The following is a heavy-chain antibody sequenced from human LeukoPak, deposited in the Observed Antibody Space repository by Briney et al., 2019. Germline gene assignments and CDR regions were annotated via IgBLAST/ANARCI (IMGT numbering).Heavy chain of an antibody. CDR2: ISAYNGNT. V-gene: IGHV1-18*01. CDR1: GYTFTSYG. Sequence: ASVKVSCKASGYTFTSYGISWVRQAPGQGLEWMGWISAYNGNTNYAQKLQGRVTMTTDTSTSTAYMELRSLRSDDTAVYYCARGTKLGYCSGGSCENFDYWGQGSLVIVSS. D-gene: IGHD2-15*01. J-gene: IGHJ4*02. CDR3: ARGTKLGYCSGGSCENFDY.